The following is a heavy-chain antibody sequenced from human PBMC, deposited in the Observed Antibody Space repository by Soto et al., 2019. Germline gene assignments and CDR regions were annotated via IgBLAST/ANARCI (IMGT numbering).Heavy chain of an antibody. D-gene: IGHD7-27*01. CDR1: GDSISNLDYF. CDR3: ARGRYCLTGRCFPNWFDS. V-gene: IGHV4-30-4*01. Sequence: PSLTCSVSGDSISNLDYFWAWIRQPPGQALEYIGYIYKSATTYYNPSFESRVAISVDTSKSQFSLNVTSVTAADTAVYFCARGRYCLTGRCFPNWFDSWGQGALVTVSS. J-gene: IGHJ5*01. CDR2: IYKSATT.